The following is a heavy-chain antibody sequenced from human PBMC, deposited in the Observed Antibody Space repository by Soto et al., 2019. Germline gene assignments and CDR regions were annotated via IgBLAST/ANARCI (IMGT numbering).Heavy chain of an antibody. Sequence: GGSLGLSCAASEFAGGRSYMMWVRQAPGKGLDCISVTYTGGSTHYADSVKGRFTISRDDSTHTVHLQMNSLRVEGTAVYFCARDPPIASDYGMAVSGRRTSVPVSS. J-gene: IGHJ6*02. V-gene: IGHV3-53*01. CDR1: EFAGGRSY. CDR2: TYTGGST. CDR3: ARDPPIASDYGMAV. D-gene: IGHD6-13*01.